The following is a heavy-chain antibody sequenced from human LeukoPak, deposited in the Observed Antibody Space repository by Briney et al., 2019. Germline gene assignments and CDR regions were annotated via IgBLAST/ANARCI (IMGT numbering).Heavy chain of an antibody. CDR1: GGSISSGNNL. Sequence: PSQTLSLTCSVSGGSISSGNNLWTWIRQPAGKGLEWIGRIYTSGTTNYNPSLKSRVTISIDTSKNQFSLKLTSVTAADTAVYYCARTGITMIRGVIMREFDDWGQGTVVSVS. CDR3: ARTGITMIRGVIMREFDD. CDR2: IYTSGTT. D-gene: IGHD3-10*01. J-gene: IGHJ4*02. V-gene: IGHV4-61*02.